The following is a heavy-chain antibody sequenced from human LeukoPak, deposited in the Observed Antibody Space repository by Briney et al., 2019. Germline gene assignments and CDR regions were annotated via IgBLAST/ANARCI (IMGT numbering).Heavy chain of an antibody. Sequence: PGGSLRLSCTASDFILSTYAMSWVRQAPGKGLEWVSSISGNGAHPYYADSVRGRFSISRDNSKNTLYLQMNSLRAEDTAVYYCARDVSYAFDIWGQGTMVTVSS. CDR2: ISGNGAHP. J-gene: IGHJ3*02. CDR1: DFILSTYA. D-gene: IGHD2/OR15-2a*01. CDR3: ARDVSYAFDI. V-gene: IGHV3-23*01.